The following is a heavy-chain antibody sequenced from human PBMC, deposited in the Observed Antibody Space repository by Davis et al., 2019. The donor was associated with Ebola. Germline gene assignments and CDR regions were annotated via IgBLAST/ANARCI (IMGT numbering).Heavy chain of an antibody. CDR3: ARIPNFGDPSYWHFDL. V-gene: IGHV4-34*01. CDR1: GGSFSGYY. J-gene: IGHJ2*01. D-gene: IGHD4-17*01. Sequence: MPSETLSLTCAVYGGSFSGYYWSWIRQPPGKGLEWIGEINHSGSTNYNPSLKSRVIISVDTSKSQLSLRLTSVSAADTAVYYCARIPNFGDPSYWHFDLWGRGTLVTVSS. CDR2: INHSGST.